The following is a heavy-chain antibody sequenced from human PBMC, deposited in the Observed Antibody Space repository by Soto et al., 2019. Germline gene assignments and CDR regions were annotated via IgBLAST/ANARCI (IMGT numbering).Heavy chain of an antibody. D-gene: IGHD2-8*01. CDR3: ARGHSTDCSNGVCSFFYNHEMDV. Sequence: AASVKVSCKASGYSFTDYHIHWVRQAPGQGLEWLGRINPKSGGTSTAQKFQGWVTMTRDRSISTVYMELTRLRSDDTAVYFCARGHSTDCSNGVCSFFYNHEMDVWGQETTVTVSS. CDR2: INPKSGGT. CDR1: GYSFTDYH. J-gene: IGHJ6*02. V-gene: IGHV1-2*04.